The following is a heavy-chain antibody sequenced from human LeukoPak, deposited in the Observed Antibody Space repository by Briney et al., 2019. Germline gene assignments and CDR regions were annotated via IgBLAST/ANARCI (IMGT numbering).Heavy chain of an antibody. CDR3: ARAGITVSNLDY. CDR2: IYYSGST. Sequence: SETLSLTCTVSGGSISSCGYSWSWIRQHPGKGLEWIGYIYYSGSTYYNPSLKSRVTISVDTSKNQFSLKLSSVTAADTAVYYCARAGITVSNLDYWGQGTLVTVSS. D-gene: IGHD4-17*01. J-gene: IGHJ4*02. CDR1: GGSISSCGYS. V-gene: IGHV4-31*03.